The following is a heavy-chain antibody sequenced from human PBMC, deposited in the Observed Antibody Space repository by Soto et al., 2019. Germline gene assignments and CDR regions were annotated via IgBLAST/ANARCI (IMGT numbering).Heavy chain of an antibody. V-gene: IGHV1-3*01. D-gene: IGHD1-1*01. Sequence: QVQLAQSGAEVKKPGASVKVSCTASGYTFTSYAMHWVRQAPGQRLEWIGWINAGNGNTKYSQKFQGRVTITRDTSASTAYMELSGLRSEDTAVYYCARSRRPLAPLLYYFDYWGQGTLVTVSS. CDR3: ARSRRPLAPLLYYFDY. J-gene: IGHJ4*02. CDR1: GYTFTSYA. CDR2: INAGNGNT.